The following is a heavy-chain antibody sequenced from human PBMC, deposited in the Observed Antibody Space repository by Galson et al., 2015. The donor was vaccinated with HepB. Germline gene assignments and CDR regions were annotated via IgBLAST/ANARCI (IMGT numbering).Heavy chain of an antibody. Sequence: ETLSLTCSVSGASISTSNNYWGWIRQPPGKGLEWIGSVYYSGTTYYNPSLKPRVTISVDTSKNQFSLKLASVIAADTAVYYCARHVDTSAWYQWFDPWGQGTLVTVSS. V-gene: IGHV4-39*01. D-gene: IGHD6-13*01. CDR3: ARHVDTSAWYQWFDP. J-gene: IGHJ5*02. CDR1: GASISTSNNY. CDR2: VYYSGTT.